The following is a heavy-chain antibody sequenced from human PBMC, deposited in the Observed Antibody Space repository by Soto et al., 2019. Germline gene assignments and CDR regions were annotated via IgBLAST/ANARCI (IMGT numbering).Heavy chain of an antibody. Sequence: SETLSLTCTVSGGSISSSSYYWGWIRQPPGKGLEWIGSIYYSGSTYYNPSLKSRVTISVDTSKNQFSLKLSSVTAADTAVYYCARLEYSRMGFDYWGQGTLVTVSS. D-gene: IGHD6-6*01. CDR3: ARLEYSRMGFDY. J-gene: IGHJ4*02. CDR1: GGSISSSSYY. CDR2: IYYSGST. V-gene: IGHV4-39*01.